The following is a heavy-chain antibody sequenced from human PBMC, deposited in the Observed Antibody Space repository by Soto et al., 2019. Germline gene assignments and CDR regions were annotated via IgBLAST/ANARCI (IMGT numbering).Heavy chain of an antibody. J-gene: IGHJ4*02. D-gene: IGHD5-12*01. V-gene: IGHV3-23*01. CDR1: GFTFSSYA. CDR3: AKVPPGSGYEPGPFDY. CDR2: ISGSGGST. Sequence: GGSLRLSCAASGFTFSSYAMSWVRQAPGKGLEWVSAISGSGGSTYYADSVKGRFTISRDNSKNTLYLQMNSLRAEDTAVYYCAKVPPGSGYEPGPFDYWGQGTLVTVSS.